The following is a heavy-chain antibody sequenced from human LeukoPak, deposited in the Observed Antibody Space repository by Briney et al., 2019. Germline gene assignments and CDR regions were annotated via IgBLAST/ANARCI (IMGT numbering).Heavy chain of an antibody. Sequence: SVKVSCKASGGTFSSYAISWVRQAPGQGLEWMGGIVPIFGTANYAQKFQGRVTITADESTSTAYMELSSLRSEDTAVYYCARALTTETYLFDYWGQGTLVTVSS. V-gene: IGHV1-69*01. CDR1: GGTFSSYA. D-gene: IGHD1-14*01. J-gene: IGHJ4*02. CDR3: ARALTTETYLFDY. CDR2: IVPIFGTA.